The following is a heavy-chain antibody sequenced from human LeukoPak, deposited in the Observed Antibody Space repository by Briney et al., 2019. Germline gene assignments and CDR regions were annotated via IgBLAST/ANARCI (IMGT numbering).Heavy chain of an antibody. Sequence: PGGSLRLSCAASGFTFSSYGMHWVRQAPGTGLEWVAFIRYDGSNKYYADSVKGRFTISRDNSKNTLYLQMNSLRAEDTAVYYCAKDHHLPGHYYYYYYMDVWGKGTTVTVSS. CDR3: AKDHHLPGHYYYYYYMDV. CDR1: GFTFSSYG. J-gene: IGHJ6*03. D-gene: IGHD1-14*01. V-gene: IGHV3-30*02. CDR2: IRYDGSNK.